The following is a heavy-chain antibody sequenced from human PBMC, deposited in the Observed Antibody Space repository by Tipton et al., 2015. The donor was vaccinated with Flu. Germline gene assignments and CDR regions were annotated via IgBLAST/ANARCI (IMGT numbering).Heavy chain of an antibody. D-gene: IGHD7-27*01. Sequence: TLSLTCTVSGGSISSYHWTWIRQSPGKGLEWIGHFYYSGTTDYPPSLRSRVTISVDKSKNQFSLKLISVTAGDTAVYYCARDLSFWGGTHDALDIWGQGTLVAVSS. V-gene: IGHV4-59*01. CDR2: FYYSGTT. CDR3: ARDLSFWGGTHDALDI. J-gene: IGHJ3*02. CDR1: GGSISSYH.